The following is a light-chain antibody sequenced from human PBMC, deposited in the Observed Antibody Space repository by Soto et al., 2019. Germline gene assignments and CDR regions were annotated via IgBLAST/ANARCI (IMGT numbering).Light chain of an antibody. Sequence: QSVLTQPPSVSAAPGQTVTISCSGSSSNVGHESVSWYQSLPGTAPKLLIYDDYKRPSGIPDRFSGSKSGTSATLGITGLQTGDEADYYCGTWDSTLNVWVFGGETQLTVL. CDR1: SSNVGHES. J-gene: IGLJ3*02. CDR3: GTWDSTLNVWV. V-gene: IGLV1-51*01. CDR2: DDY.